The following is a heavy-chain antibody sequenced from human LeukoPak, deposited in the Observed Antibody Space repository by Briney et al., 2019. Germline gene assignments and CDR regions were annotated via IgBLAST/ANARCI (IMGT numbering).Heavy chain of an antibody. CDR2: MNPNSGNT. CDR1: GYTFTSYD. D-gene: IGHD5-12*01. CDR3: ARSRWLRFDAFDI. J-gene: IGHJ3*02. Sequence: ASVKVSCKASGYTFTSYDINWVRQATGQGLEWMGWMNPNSGNTGYAQKFQDRVTMTRNTSISTAYMELSSLRSEDTAVYYCARSRWLRFDAFDIWGQGTMVTVSS. V-gene: IGHV1-8*01.